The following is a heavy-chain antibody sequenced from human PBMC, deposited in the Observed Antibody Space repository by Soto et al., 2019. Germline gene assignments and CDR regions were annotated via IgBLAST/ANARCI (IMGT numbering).Heavy chain of an antibody. J-gene: IGHJ4*02. D-gene: IGHD3-3*01. CDR2: IYYSGST. V-gene: IGHV4-59*01. Sequence: SELLCLSSTVAGGSISSYYWTWTWQPPWKGLERIGYIYYSGSTNYNPSLKSRVTISVDTSKNQFSLKLSSVTAADTAVYYCARSTSEGFWNGYYYVDYWGQGTLVTVSS. CDR1: GGSISSYY. CDR3: ARSTSEGFWNGYYYVDY.